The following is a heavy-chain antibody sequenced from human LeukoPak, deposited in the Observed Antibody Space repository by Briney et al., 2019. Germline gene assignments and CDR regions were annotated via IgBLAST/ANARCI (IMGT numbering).Heavy chain of an antibody. V-gene: IGHV3-48*04. J-gene: IGHJ4*02. CDR2: ISSSGSTI. D-gene: IGHD5-18*01. CDR1: GFTFSSYA. Sequence: GGSLRLSCAASGFTFSSYAMSWVRQAPGKGLEWVSYISSSGSTIYYADSVKGRFTISRDNAKNSLYLQMNSLRAEDTAVYYCARDGVYSYGYDYWGQGTLVTVSS. CDR3: ARDGVYSYGYDY.